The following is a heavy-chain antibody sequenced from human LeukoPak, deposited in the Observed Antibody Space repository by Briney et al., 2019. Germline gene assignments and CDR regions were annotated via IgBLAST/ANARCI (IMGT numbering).Heavy chain of an antibody. D-gene: IGHD3-16*01. CDR1: GFTVSSNY. CDR2: IYSGDT. J-gene: IGHJ4*02. Sequence: GSLRLSCAASGFTVSSNYMSWVRQAPGKGLEWVSVIYSGDTYYADSVKGRFTISRDNSKNTVYLQMNSLRAEDTAVYYCVRARGGAIYWGQGTLVTVSS. CDR3: VRARGGAIY. V-gene: IGHV3-53*01.